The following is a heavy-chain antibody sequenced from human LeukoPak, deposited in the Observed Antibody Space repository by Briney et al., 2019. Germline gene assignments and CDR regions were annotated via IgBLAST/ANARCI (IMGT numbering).Heavy chain of an antibody. CDR3: GDFWSGP. Sequence: GGSLRLSCAASGFTVSSNYMSWVRQAPGKGLEWVSVIYSGGSTYYADAVKGRFTISRDNSKNALYLQMNSLRAEDTAVYYCGDFWSGPWGQGTLVTVSS. D-gene: IGHD3-3*01. CDR1: GFTVSSNY. CDR2: IYSGGST. V-gene: IGHV3-53*01. J-gene: IGHJ5*02.